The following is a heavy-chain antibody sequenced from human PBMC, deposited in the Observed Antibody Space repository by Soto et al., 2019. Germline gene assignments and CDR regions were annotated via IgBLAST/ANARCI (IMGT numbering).Heavy chain of an antibody. V-gene: IGHV3-30*18. CDR3: AKDGNDFWSGYYLYYGMNV. J-gene: IGHJ6*02. D-gene: IGHD3-3*01. Sequence: GGSLRLSCAASGFTFSSYGMHWVRQAPGKGLEWVAVISYDGSNTNYADSVKGRFTLSRDNFKTTVYLQMNSLRPEDTAVYYCAKDGNDFWSGYYLYYGMNVWGQGTTVTVSS. CDR1: GFTFSSYG. CDR2: ISYDGSNT.